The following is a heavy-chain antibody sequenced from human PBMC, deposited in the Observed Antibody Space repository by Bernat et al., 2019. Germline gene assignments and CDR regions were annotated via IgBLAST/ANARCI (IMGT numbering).Heavy chain of an antibody. J-gene: IGHJ4*02. V-gene: IGHV3-23*01. CDR2: ITGSGGST. D-gene: IGHD6-6*01. CDR1: GFTFSTYG. Sequence: VQLLESGGGLVQPGGPLRLSCAASGFTFSTYGMSWVRQAPGKGLEWVSAITGSGGSTYYSDSVKGRFTISRDNSKNTLYLQMNSLRAEDTAVYYCAKWDSDYGRSSHLDYWGQGALVTVSS. CDR3: AKWDSDYGRSSHLDY.